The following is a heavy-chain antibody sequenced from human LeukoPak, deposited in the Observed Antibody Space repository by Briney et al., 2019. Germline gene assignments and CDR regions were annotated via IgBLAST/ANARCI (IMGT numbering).Heavy chain of an antibody. CDR1: GYSFTGYY. J-gene: IGHJ5*02. CDR2: INTNTGNP. V-gene: IGHV7-4-1*02. Sequence: ASVKVSCKTSGYSFTGYYIHWVRQAPGQGLEWMGWINTNTGNPTYAQGFTGRFVFSLDTSVSTAYLQISSLKAEDTAVYYCARVALQLRRLEWLSSPTLFDPWGQGTLVAVSS. CDR3: ARVALQLRRLEWLSSPTLFDP. D-gene: IGHD3-3*01.